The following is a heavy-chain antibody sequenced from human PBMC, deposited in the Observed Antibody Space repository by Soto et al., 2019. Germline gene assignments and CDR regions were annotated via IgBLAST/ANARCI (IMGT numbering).Heavy chain of an antibody. CDR1: GGSISSYY. Sequence: PSETLSLICTVSGGSISSYYWSWFRQPPGKGLEWIGSVYYSGSSYYNPSLKSRVTISVDTSKNQFSLKLSSVTAADTALYYCARDKITGLFDYWGQGTLVTVSS. CDR2: VYYSGSS. V-gene: IGHV4-39*02. CDR3: ARDKITGLFDY. J-gene: IGHJ4*02. D-gene: IGHD2-8*02.